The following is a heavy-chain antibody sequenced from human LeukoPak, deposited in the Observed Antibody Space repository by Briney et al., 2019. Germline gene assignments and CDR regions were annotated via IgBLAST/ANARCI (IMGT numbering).Heavy chain of an antibody. CDR1: GFTFSSYT. D-gene: IGHD4-17*01. Sequence: TGGSLRLSCAASGFTFSSYTMNWVRQAPGKGLEWVAVIWYDGRDKYYADSVKGRFTISRDNSKNTLYLQMNSLRAEDTAVYYCARDHRTTVTVYYFDYWGQGTLVTVSS. CDR2: IWYDGRDK. CDR3: ARDHRTTVTVYYFDY. J-gene: IGHJ4*02. V-gene: IGHV3-33*01.